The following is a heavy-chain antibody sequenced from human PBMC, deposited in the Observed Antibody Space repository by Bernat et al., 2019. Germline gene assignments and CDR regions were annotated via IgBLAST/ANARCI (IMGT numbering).Heavy chain of an antibody. D-gene: IGHD3-22*01. J-gene: IGHJ4*02. CDR3: ARVLSDDSSDFDY. V-gene: IGHV4-59*01. Sequence: QVQLQESGPGLVKPSETLSLTCTISGGSISSYYWSWIRQPPGKGLEWIGYIYYSGSTNYNPSLKSRVTISVDTSKNQFSLKLSSVTAADTAVYYCARVLSDDSSDFDYWGQGTLVTVSS. CDR1: GGSISSYY. CDR2: IYYSGST.